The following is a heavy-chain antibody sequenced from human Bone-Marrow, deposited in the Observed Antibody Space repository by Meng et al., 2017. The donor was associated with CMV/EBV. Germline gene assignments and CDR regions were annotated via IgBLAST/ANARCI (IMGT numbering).Heavy chain of an antibody. D-gene: IGHD2-2*02. V-gene: IGHV4-34*01. Sequence: GSLRLSCAVYGGSFSGYYWSWICQPPGKGLEWIGEINHSGSTNYNPSLKSRVTISVDTSKNQFSLKLSSVTAADTAVYYCAREEGYCSSTSCYRGGNWFDPWGQGTLVTVSS. J-gene: IGHJ5*02. CDR2: INHSGST. CDR3: AREEGYCSSTSCYRGGNWFDP. CDR1: GGSFSGYY.